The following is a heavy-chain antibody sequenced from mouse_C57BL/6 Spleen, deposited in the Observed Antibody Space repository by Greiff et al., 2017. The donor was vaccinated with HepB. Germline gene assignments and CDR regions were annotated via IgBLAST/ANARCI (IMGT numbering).Heavy chain of an antibody. V-gene: IGHV5-9-1*02. J-gene: IGHJ2*01. D-gene: IGHD2-1*01. CDR3: TRADGNYGVFFDY. CDR2: ISSGGDYI. Sequence: EVKLQESGEGLVKPGGSLKLSCAASGFTFSSYAMSWVRQTPEKRLEWVAYISSGGDYIYYADTVKGRFTISRDNARNTLYLQMSSLKSEDTAMYYCTRADGNYGVFFDYWGQGTTLTVSS. CDR1: GFTFSSYA.